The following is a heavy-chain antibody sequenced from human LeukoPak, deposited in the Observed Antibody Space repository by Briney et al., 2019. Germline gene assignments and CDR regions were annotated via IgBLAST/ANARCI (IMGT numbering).Heavy chain of an antibody. CDR3: ARGPHRRTYDRDNWFDP. CDR1: GYTFTSYY. Sequence: ASVKVSCKASGYTFTSYYMYWVRQAPGQGLEWMGIINPSGDNTNYAQKFQGRVTMTRDMSATTVYMELSSLRSEDTAVYYCARGPHRRTYDRDNWFDPWGQGTLVTVSS. V-gene: IGHV1-46*01. CDR2: INPSGDNT. D-gene: IGHD3-3*01. J-gene: IGHJ5*02.